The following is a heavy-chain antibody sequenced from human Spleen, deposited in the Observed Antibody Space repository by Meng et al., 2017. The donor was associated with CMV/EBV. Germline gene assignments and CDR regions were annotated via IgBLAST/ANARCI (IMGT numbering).Heavy chain of an antibody. CDR1: GFRFNDYY. J-gene: IGHJ6*02. CDR2: VDTSGSKV. CDR3: AKDLRNIALMVYDTQGGYYGMDV. V-gene: IGHV3-11*04. D-gene: IGHD2-8*01. Sequence: GESLKISCAASGFRFNDYYMSWIRQAPGRGLECLSYVDTSGSKVYYADSVKGRFTVSRDNAKNLLFLHINSLRAEDTAVYYCAKDLRNIALMVYDTQGGYYGMDVWGQGTTVTVSS.